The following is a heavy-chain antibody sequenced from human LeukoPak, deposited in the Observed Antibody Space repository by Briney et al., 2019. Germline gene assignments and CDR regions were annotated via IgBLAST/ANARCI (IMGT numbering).Heavy chain of an antibody. CDR1: GGSISSSSYY. CDR2: IYYSGGT. Sequence: PSETLSLTCTVSGGSISSSSYYWGWIRQPPGKGLEWIGSIYYSGGTYYNPSLKSRVTISVDTSKNQFSLKLSSVTAADTAVYYCARALGYCSGGSCLDYYFDYWGQGTLVTVSS. CDR3: ARALGYCSGGSCLDYYFDY. J-gene: IGHJ4*02. D-gene: IGHD2-15*01. V-gene: IGHV4-39*07.